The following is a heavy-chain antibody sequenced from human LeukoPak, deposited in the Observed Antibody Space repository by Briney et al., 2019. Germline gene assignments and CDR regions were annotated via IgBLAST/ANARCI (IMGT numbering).Heavy chain of an antibody. J-gene: IGHJ4*02. V-gene: IGHV4-34*01. CDR2: INHSGST. D-gene: IGHD6-6*01. Sequence: SETLSLTCAVYGGSFSGYYWSWIRQPPGKGLEWIGEINHSGSTNYNPSLKSRVTISVDTSKNQFSLKLSSVTAAGTAVYYCARGQRIAARPMAYWGQGTLVTVSS. CDR1: GGSFSGYY. CDR3: ARGQRIAARPMAY.